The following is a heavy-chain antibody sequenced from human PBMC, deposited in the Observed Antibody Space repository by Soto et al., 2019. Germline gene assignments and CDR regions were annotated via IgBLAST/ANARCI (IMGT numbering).Heavy chain of an antibody. V-gene: IGHV3-72*01. J-gene: IGHJ3*02. Sequence: GGSQRVSCGAAGVTCSDHYWDWVRQAQGRGLEWLGLSRHTAHSYTTDYAASVKGRFTMSRDYSLKSLYLQLNNLNTEVTAVYYCPSPVLLPATRPFDILLQRTIVTV. CDR2: SRHTAHSYTT. D-gene: IGHD1-26*01. CDR3: PSPVLLPATRPFDI. CDR1: GVTCSDHY.